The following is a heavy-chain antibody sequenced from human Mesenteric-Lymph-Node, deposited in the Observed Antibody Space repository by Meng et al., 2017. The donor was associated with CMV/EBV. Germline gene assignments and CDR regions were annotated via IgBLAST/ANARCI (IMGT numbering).Heavy chain of an antibody. Sequence: CKASGYTFNGYYVHWVRQAPGQGLEWLGWVNSGSGGTSYAQKFQGRITMTRDTSISTTYMELSGLRSDDTVVYYCARERGTGRAFDIWGQGTMVTVSS. J-gene: IGHJ3*02. CDR3: ARERGTGRAFDI. CDR1: GYTFNGYY. D-gene: IGHD1-1*01. CDR2: VNSGSGGT. V-gene: IGHV1-2*02.